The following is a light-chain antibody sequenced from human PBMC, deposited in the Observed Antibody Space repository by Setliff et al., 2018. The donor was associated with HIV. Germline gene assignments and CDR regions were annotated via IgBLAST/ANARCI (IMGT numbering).Light chain of an antibody. CDR2: DVS. CDR1: SSDIGSYNY. Sequence: QSALTQPPSASGSPGQSVTISCTGTSSDIGSYNYVSWYQQHPGKAPKFIIYDVSQRPSGVPDRFSGSKSGNTASLTVSGLQPEDEADYYCASYAGSNNLVFGTGTKGTVL. J-gene: IGLJ1*01. V-gene: IGLV2-8*01. CDR3: ASYAGSNNLV.